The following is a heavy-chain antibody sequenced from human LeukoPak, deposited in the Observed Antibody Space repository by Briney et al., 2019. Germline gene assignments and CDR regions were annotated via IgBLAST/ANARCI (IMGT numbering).Heavy chain of an antibody. D-gene: IGHD3-10*01. Sequence: PGGSLRLSCAASGFTFSSYTMNWVRQAPGKGLEWVSYISCTRRYIYYADSVKRRFTISRDNPQNSLYLQMNSLRAEDTAVYYCARDADTSSGSYWGGVDYYYGLDVWGQGTTVTVSS. CDR1: GFTFSSYT. V-gene: IGHV3-21*01. CDR2: ISCTRRYI. J-gene: IGHJ6*02. CDR3: ARDADTSSGSYWGGVDYYYGLDV.